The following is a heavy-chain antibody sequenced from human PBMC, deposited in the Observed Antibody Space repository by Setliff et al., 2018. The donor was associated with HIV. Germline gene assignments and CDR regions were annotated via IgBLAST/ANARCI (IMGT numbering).Heavy chain of an antibody. CDR1: GFSIGTSGVG. J-gene: IGHJ4*02. Sequence: GPTLVNPTQTLTLTCTFSGFSIGTSGVGVGWIRQPPGGALEWLAFAYWDDDNHYSPSLKSRLTITKDTSKNQVVLTMTNMGPVDTATYYCAHSRIAAAETFDYWGQGTLVTVSS. D-gene: IGHD6-13*01. V-gene: IGHV2-5*02. CDR2: AYWDDDN. CDR3: AHSRIAAAETFDY.